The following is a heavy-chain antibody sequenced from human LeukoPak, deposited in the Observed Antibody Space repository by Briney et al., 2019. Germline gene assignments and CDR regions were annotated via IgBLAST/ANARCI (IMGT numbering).Heavy chain of an antibody. J-gene: IGHJ3*02. CDR3: ARDRYDILTGYYRFDAFDI. CDR1: GGSISSYY. CDR2: IYTSGST. D-gene: IGHD3-9*01. Sequence: SETLSLTCTVSGGSISSYYWSWIRQPAGKGLEWIGRIYTSGSTNYNPSLKSRVTMSVDTSKNQFSLKLSSVTAADTAVFYCARDRYDILTGYYRFDAFDIWGQGTMVTVSS. V-gene: IGHV4-4*07.